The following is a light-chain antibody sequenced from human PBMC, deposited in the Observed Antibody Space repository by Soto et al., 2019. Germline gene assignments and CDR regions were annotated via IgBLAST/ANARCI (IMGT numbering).Light chain of an antibody. V-gene: IGLV2-14*01. Sequence: QSALTQPASVSGSPGQSITISCPGTSSDVGGYNYVSWYQQHPGKAPQLMIYEVSNRPSGVSNRFSGSKSGNTASLTISGLQAEDEADYYCSSYTSSSTRVFGGGTKVTVL. J-gene: IGLJ3*02. CDR2: EVS. CDR3: SSYTSSSTRV. CDR1: SSDVGGYNY.